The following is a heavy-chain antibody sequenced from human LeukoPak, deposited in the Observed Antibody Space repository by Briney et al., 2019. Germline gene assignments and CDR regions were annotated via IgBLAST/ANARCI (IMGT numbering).Heavy chain of an antibody. J-gene: IGHJ4*02. CDR3: ATAMSVVVVAATPGHYFDY. D-gene: IGHD2-15*01. CDR1: GYTFTSYY. CDR2: FDPEDGET. V-gene: IGHV1-24*01. Sequence: ASVKVSCRASGYTFTSYYMHWVRQAPGKGLEWMGGFDPEDGETTYAQKFQGRVTMTEDTSTDTAYMELSSLRSEDTAVYYCATAMSVVVVAATPGHYFDYWGQGTLVTVSS.